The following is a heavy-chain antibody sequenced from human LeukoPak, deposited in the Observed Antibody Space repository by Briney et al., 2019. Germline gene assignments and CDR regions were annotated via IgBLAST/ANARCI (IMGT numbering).Heavy chain of an antibody. Sequence: SETLSLTCTVSGGSISSYYWSWIRQPPGKGLEWIGYIYYSGSTNYNPSLKSRVTISVDTSKNQFSLKLSSVTAADTAVYYCARYFLYDPFDPWGQGTLVTVSS. J-gene: IGHJ5*02. CDR3: ARYFLYDPFDP. V-gene: IGHV4-59*08. CDR1: GGSISSYY. CDR2: IYYSGST. D-gene: IGHD3-16*01.